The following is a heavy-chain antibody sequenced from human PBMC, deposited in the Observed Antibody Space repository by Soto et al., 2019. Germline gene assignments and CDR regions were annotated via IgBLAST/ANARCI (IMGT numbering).Heavy chain of an antibody. D-gene: IGHD3-16*01. J-gene: IGHJ4*02. V-gene: IGHV4-31*03. Sequence: QVQLQESGPGLVKPSQTLSLTCTVSGGSISSGGYYWSWIRQHPGKGLEWIGYIYYSGSTYYNPSLKSRVTTSVDTSKNQFSLKLSSVTAADTAVYYCARGASGGASYFDYWGQGTLVTVSS. CDR1: GGSISSGGYY. CDR2: IYYSGST. CDR3: ARGASGGASYFDY.